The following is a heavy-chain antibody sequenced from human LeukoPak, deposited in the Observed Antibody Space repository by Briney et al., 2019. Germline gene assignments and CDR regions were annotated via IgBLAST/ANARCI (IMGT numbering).Heavy chain of an antibody. CDR1: GFTFSDFY. Sequence: GGSLRLSCAASGFTFSDFYMSWIRQAPGKGLEWVSYISSSGSTIYYADSVKGRFTLSRDNAKNTLYLQMDSLRAEDTAVYYCARAVAGGDGRTFGYWGQGTLVTVSS. CDR3: ARAVAGGDGRTFGY. J-gene: IGHJ4*02. CDR2: ISSSGSTI. D-gene: IGHD5-24*01. V-gene: IGHV3-11*04.